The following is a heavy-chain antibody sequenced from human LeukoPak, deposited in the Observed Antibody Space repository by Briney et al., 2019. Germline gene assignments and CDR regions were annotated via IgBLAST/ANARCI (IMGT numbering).Heavy chain of an antibody. D-gene: IGHD3-16*01. V-gene: IGHV3-9*01. Sequence: GGSLRLSCAASGFTFEDYAMHWVRQAPGKGLEWVSGISWNSGSIGYADSVEGRFTISRDNAKNSLYLQMNGLRAEDTALYYCAKDGGDWFDPWGQGTLVTVSS. CDR3: AKDGGDWFDP. CDR1: GFTFEDYA. CDR2: ISWNSGSI. J-gene: IGHJ5*02.